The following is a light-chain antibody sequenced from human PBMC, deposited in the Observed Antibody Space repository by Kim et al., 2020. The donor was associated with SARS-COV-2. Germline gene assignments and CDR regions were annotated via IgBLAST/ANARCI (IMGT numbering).Light chain of an antibody. Sequence: PGESATHSCRASQNIDISLAWYQQTPGQAPRLLIYDADMRDAGIPDRFSGSGSETDFTLTIGGLAPEDCATDYCQQRGSWPRALTFGGGTKVDIK. CDR1: QNIDIS. J-gene: IGKJ4*01. CDR3: QQRGSWPRALT. CDR2: DAD. V-gene: IGKV3-11*01.